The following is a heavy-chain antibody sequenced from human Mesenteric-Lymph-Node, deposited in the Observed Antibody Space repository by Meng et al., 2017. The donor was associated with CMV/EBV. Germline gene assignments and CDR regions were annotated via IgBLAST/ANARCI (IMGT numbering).Heavy chain of an antibody. CDR1: VYY. Sequence: VYYWSWISQPPGKGLEWSGEINHSGSTNYSPSLKSRVTISVDTSKNQFSLKLSSVTAADTAVYYCARNRPPLYSSSWYRIPGAFDYWGQGTLVTVSS. D-gene: IGHD6-13*01. CDR3: ARNRPPLYSSSWYRIPGAFDY. V-gene: IGHV4-34*01. CDR2: INHSGST. J-gene: IGHJ4*02.